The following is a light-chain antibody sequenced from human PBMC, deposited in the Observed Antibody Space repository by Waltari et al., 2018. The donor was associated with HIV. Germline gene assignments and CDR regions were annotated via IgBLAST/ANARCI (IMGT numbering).Light chain of an antibody. J-gene: IGLJ2*01. CDR1: TSNLGNHF. CDR2: DNH. V-gene: IGLV1-51*01. Sequence: QSVLTQPPAVSAAPGQKVTISCSGTTSNLGNHFVSLYQKLPGTAPKLLIFDNHKRPSGVSDRFSASKSATSATLDITGLHTGDEAEYYCGTWDTSLNAGVFGGGTKVSVL. CDR3: GTWDTSLNAGV.